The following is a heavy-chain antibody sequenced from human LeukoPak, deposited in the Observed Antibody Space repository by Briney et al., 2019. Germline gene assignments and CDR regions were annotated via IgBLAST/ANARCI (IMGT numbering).Heavy chain of an antibody. V-gene: IGHV3-11*01. Sequence: GGSLRLSCAASGFTFSEYYMSWIRHAPGKGLEWVSYISSSGSTIYYADSVKGRFTISRDNAKNSLYLQMNSLRAEDTAVYYCARVCMVEYCSSTSCSYYYYYYMDVWGKGTTVTVSS. D-gene: IGHD2-2*01. J-gene: IGHJ6*03. CDR2: ISSSGSTI. CDR3: ARVCMVEYCSSTSCSYYYYYYMDV. CDR1: GFTFSEYY.